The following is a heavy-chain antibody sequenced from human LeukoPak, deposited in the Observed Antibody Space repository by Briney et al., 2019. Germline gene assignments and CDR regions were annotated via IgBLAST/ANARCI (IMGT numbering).Heavy chain of an antibody. Sequence: SETLSLTCTVSGGAISSSSYYWGWIRQPPGKGLEWIGSIYYSGSTYYNPSLKSRVTISVDTSKNQFSLKLSSVTAADTAVYYCARRTTYYDSSGQTLNYFDYWGQGTLVTVSS. J-gene: IGHJ4*02. V-gene: IGHV4-39*01. CDR1: GGAISSSSYY. CDR3: ARRTTYYDSSGQTLNYFDY. CDR2: IYYSGST. D-gene: IGHD3-22*01.